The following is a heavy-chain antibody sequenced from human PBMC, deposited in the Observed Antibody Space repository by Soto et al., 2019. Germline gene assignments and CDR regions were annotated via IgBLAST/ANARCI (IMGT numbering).Heavy chain of an antibody. V-gene: IGHV3-9*01. CDR1: GFTFEDYA. Sequence: DVQLVESGGGLVQPGGSLRLSCAASGFTFEDYAMHWVRQAPGKGLEWVSSISWNSGSIGYADSVKGRFTISRDNARTSLYLQMNSLRAEDTALYYCAKDTSGWSNTFDYWGQGTLVTVSS. J-gene: IGHJ4*02. CDR2: ISWNSGSI. CDR3: AKDTSGWSNTFDY. D-gene: IGHD6-19*01.